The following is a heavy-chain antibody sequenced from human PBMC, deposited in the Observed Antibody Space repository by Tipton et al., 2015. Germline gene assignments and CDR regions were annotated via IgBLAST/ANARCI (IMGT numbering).Heavy chain of an antibody. CDR1: GFTSSSWW. Sequence: SLRLSCAASGFTSSSWWMHWVRQAPGKGLVWVSRIASDGSTTDYADSVKGRFTVSRDNAKNTLYLQMNSLRAEDTALYYCAKDQNVVVKSWFDPWGQGTLVTVSS. CDR2: IASDGSTT. D-gene: IGHD2-15*01. CDR3: AKDQNVVVKSWFDP. V-gene: IGHV3-74*01. J-gene: IGHJ5*02.